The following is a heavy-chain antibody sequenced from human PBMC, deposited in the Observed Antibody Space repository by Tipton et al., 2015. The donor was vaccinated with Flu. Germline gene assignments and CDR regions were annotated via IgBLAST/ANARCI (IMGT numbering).Heavy chain of an antibody. D-gene: IGHD3-10*01. CDR2: ISWNSGSI. CDR1: GFTLDDYA. J-gene: IGHJ4*02. CDR3: AVLHGSGSYSGDY. V-gene: IGHV3-9*01. Sequence: SLRLSCAASGFTLDDYAVHWVRQAPGKGLEWVSGISWNSGSIGYADSVKGRFTISRDNAKNSLYLQMNSLRAEDTALYYCAVLHGSGSYSGDYWGQGTLVTVSS.